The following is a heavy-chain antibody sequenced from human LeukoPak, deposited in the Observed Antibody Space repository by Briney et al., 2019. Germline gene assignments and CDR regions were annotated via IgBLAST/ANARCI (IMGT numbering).Heavy chain of an antibody. CDR2: IKQDGSEH. CDR3: ARRSEGISSSGWFDP. D-gene: IGHD6-6*01. CDR1: GFTFSSYW. Sequence: GGSLRLSCAASGFTFSSYWMNWVRQAPGKGLEWVASIKQDGSEHYYVGSVKGRFTISRDNAKNSLYLQMDSLRAEDTAVYYCARRSEGISSSGWFDPWGQGTLVTVSS. V-gene: IGHV3-7*01. J-gene: IGHJ5*02.